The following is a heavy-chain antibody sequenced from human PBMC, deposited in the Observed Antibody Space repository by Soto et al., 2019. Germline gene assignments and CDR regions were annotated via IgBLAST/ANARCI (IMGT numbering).Heavy chain of an antibody. CDR1: GGXXXTYA. CDR3: ARDRDDYGSGNYYNRIDF. D-gene: IGHD3-10*01. Sequence: QVXXXQSGAXXKKPGSSVKXXXXXSGGXXXTYAISWLRQAPGQGLEWMGGIIPIFGTPNYAQNFQGRVTITADESTSTAYMELSGLRSEDTAVYYCARDRDDYGSGNYYNRIDFWGQGTLVTVSS. J-gene: IGHJ4*02. V-gene: IGHV1-69*01. CDR2: IIPIFGTP.